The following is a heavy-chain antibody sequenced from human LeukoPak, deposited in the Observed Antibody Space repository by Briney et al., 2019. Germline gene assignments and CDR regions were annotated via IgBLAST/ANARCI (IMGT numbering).Heavy chain of an antibody. Sequence: CSVTVSCQASGGTFISYAISWVRQAPARGREGMGRIIPICGRANYAQKFQGRVTMTTDESTSTAYMELSSLRSEDTAVYYCARAYCSSTSCYMDVWGKGTTVTVSS. J-gene: IGHJ6*04. V-gene: IGHV1-69*05. CDR2: IIPICGRA. D-gene: IGHD2-2*01. CDR1: GGTFISYA. CDR3: ARAYCSSTSCYMDV.